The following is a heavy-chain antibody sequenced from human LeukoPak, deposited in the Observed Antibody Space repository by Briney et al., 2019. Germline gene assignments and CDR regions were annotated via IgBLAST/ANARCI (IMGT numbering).Heavy chain of an antibody. V-gene: IGHV3-30*18. CDR1: GFTFSSYG. D-gene: IGHD3-10*01. J-gene: IGHJ4*02. CDR3: AKAKLLWFGESQYYFDY. CDR2: ISYDGSNK. Sequence: GRSLRLSCAASGFTFSSYGMHWVRQAPGKGLEWVAVISYDGSNKYYADSVKGRFTISRDNSKNTLYLQMNSLRAEDTAVYYCAKAKLLWFGESQYYFDYWGQGTLVTVSS.